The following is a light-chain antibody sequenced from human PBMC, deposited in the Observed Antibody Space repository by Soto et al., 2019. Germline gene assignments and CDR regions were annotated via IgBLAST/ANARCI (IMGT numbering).Light chain of an antibody. CDR1: QSVNSNY. J-gene: IGKJ1*01. V-gene: IGKV3-20*01. CDR2: GAS. Sequence: EIVLTQSPGTLSLSPGDRATLSCRASQSVNSNYLAWYQRKPGQAPRLLIYGASNRATDIPYRFSASGSGTDFALTITRLEAEDFAVYYCQQDDSTPPTSGQGTKGKSN. CDR3: QQDDSTPPT.